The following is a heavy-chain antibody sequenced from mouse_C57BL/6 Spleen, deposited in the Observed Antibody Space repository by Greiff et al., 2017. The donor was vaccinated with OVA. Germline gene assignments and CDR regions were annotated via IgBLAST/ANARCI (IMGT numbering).Heavy chain of an antibody. V-gene: IGHV8-12*01. CDR2: FYWDDDK. D-gene: IGHD1-1*01. Sequence: QVQLKESGPGILQSSQTLSLTCSFSGFSLRTSGMGVSWIRQPSGKGLEWLAHFYWDDDKRYNPSLKSRLTISKDTSRNQVFLKITSVDTADTATYYCARGYGSTRPAWFAYWGQGTLVTVSA. CDR1: GFSLRTSGMG. CDR3: ARGYGSTRPAWFAY. J-gene: IGHJ3*01.